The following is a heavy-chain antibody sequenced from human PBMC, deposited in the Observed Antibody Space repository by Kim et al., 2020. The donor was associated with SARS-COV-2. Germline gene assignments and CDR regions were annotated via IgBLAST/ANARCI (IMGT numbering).Heavy chain of an antibody. CDR2: INHSGST. CDR3: ARVKIAAAGTRLGWFDP. Sequence: SETLSLTCAVYGGSFSGYYWSWIRQPPGKGLEWIGEINHSGSTNYNPSLKSRVTISVDTSKNQFSLKLSSVTAADTAVYYCARVKIAAAGTRLGWFDPWGQGTLVTVSS. CDR1: GGSFSGYY. J-gene: IGHJ5*02. V-gene: IGHV4-34*01. D-gene: IGHD6-13*01.